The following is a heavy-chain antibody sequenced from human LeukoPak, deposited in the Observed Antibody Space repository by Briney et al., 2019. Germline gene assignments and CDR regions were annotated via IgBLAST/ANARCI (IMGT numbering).Heavy chain of an antibody. D-gene: IGHD3-10*01. V-gene: IGHV4-59*08. CDR1: GGSISSYY. CDR2: IYYSGST. J-gene: IGHJ3*02. CDR3: ASSGGPVDAFDI. Sequence: SETLSLTCTVSGGSISSYYWSWIRQPPGKGLEWIGYIYYSGSTNYNPSLKSRVTISVDTSKNQFSLELSSVTAADTAVYYCASSGGPVDAFDIWGQGTVVTVSS.